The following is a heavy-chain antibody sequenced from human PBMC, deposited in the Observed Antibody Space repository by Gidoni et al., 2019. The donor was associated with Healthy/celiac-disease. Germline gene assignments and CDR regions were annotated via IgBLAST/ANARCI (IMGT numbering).Heavy chain of an antibody. D-gene: IGHD7-27*01. J-gene: IGHJ4*02. V-gene: IGHV3-30-3*01. CDR2: ISYDGSNK. Sequence: QVQLVESGGGVVQPGRSLRLSCAASGFTFSSYAMHWVRQAPGKGLEWVAVISYDGSNKYYADSVKGLFTISRDNSKNTLYLQMYSLRAEDTAVYYCARGSISGPHRDWGQGTLVTVSS. CDR1: GFTFSSYA. CDR3: ARGSISGPHRD.